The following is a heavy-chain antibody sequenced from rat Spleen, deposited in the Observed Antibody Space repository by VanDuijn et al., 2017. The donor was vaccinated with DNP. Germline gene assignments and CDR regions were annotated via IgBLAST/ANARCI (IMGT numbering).Heavy chain of an antibody. CDR1: GFSLTTYS. Sequence: QVQLKESGPGLVQPSETLSLTCTVSGFSLTTYSVSWVRQPSGKGPEWMGKMWYDGDTAYNSALKSRLSISRDTSKSQVFFKMNSLQTDDTGTYYCTSDSLNSSSFVYWGQGSLVTVSS. J-gene: IGHJ3*01. D-gene: IGHD1-2*01. CDR3: TSDSLNSSSFVY. V-gene: IGHV2-63*01. CDR2: MWYDGDT.